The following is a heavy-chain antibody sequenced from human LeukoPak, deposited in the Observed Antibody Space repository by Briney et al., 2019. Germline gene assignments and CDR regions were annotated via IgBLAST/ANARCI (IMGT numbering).Heavy chain of an antibody. Sequence: ASVKVSCKASGYSFTGHYMHWVRQAPGQGLEWMGWINPKSGGTNYAQKFQGRVTMTRDASISTAYMELSRLRSDDTAVYYCARELVTTVDYWGQGTLVTVSS. CDR2: INPKSGGT. V-gene: IGHV1-2*02. D-gene: IGHD4-17*01. J-gene: IGHJ4*02. CDR1: GYSFTGHY. CDR3: ARELVTTVDY.